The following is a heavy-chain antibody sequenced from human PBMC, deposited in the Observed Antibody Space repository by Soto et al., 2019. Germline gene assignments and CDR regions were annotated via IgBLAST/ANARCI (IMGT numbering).Heavy chain of an antibody. J-gene: IGHJ4*02. CDR2: INPNSGGT. Sequence: ASVKVSCKTSGYTFAGYDIHWVRQAPGQGLEWMGWINPNSGGTNYAQKFQRRVTMTRDTSISTAYMEVSSLRSDDTAVYFCARGYFDYWGQGTLVTVSS. CDR1: GYTFAGYD. V-gene: IGHV1-2*02. CDR3: ARGYFDY.